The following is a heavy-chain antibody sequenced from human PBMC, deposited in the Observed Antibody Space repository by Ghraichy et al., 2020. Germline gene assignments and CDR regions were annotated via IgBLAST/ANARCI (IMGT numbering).Heavy chain of an antibody. CDR3: ASRGFCAKGVCDAHRYDF. J-gene: IGHJ4*02. D-gene: IGHD2-8*01. V-gene: IGHV3-23*01. CDR1: GFSFSTSA. CDR2: ITATDSAT. Sequence: LSLTCAASGFSFSTSAMNWVRQAPGKGLEWVSGITATDSATHYADSVKGRVTISRDNSKNTLYLEMNSLRAEDTALYYCASRGFCAKGVCDAHRYDFWGQGTLVTVSS.